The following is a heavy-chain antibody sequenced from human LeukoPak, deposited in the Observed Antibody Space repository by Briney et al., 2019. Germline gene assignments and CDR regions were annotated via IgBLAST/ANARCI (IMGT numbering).Heavy chain of an antibody. CDR2: INHSGST. CDR1: GGSFSGYY. V-gene: IGHV4-34*01. CDR3: ARGSVVTPISDY. D-gene: IGHD4-23*01. J-gene: IGHJ4*02. Sequence: PSETLSLTCAVYGGSFSGYYWSWIRQPPGKGLEWIGEINHSGSTNYNPSLKSRVTISVDTSKNQFSLKLSSVTAAGTAVYYCARGSVVTPISDYWGQGTLVTVSS.